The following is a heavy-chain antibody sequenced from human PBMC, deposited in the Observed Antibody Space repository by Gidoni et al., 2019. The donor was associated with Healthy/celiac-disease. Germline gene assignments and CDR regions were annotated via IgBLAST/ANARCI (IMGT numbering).Heavy chain of an antibody. CDR1: GFTFSSYG. CDR3: AKDRNLSGSSWYYYYYGMDV. J-gene: IGHJ6*02. CDR2: ISYDGSNK. D-gene: IGHD6-13*01. Sequence: QVQLVESGGGVVQPGRSLRLSCAASGFTFSSYGMHWVRQAPGKGLEWVAVISYDGSNKYYADSVKGRFTISRDNSKNTLYLQMNSLRAEDTAVYYCAKDRNLSGSSWYYYYYGMDVWGQGTTVTVSS. V-gene: IGHV3-30*18.